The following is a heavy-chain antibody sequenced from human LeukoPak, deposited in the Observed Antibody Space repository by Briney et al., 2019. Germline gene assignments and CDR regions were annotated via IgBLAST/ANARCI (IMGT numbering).Heavy chain of an antibody. Sequence: GASLKISCKGSGYSFTSCWIGCVRQMPWKGLEWVGIIYPGDSDTRYSPSFQGQVTISADKSIRTAYLQWSSLKASDTAMYYCARCHFDWFYFDYWGQGTLVTVSS. D-gene: IGHD3-9*01. V-gene: IGHV5-51*01. J-gene: IGHJ4*02. CDR2: IYPGDSDT. CDR1: GYSFTSCW. CDR3: ARCHFDWFYFDY.